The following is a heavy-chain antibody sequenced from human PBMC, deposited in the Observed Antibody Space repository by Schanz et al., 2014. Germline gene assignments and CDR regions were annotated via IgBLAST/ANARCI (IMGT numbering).Heavy chain of an antibody. CDR3: ARLDGFGY. Sequence: QVQLVESGGGVVQPGRSLRLSCAASGFTFSSYGMHWVRQPPGKGLEWIGEVYHSGTTNYNPSLKSRVTISVDTSKNQFSLTLTSVTAADTAVYYCARLDGFGYWGQGTLVTVSS. D-gene: IGHD3-10*01. V-gene: IGHV4-4*02. CDR2: VYHSGTT. J-gene: IGHJ4*02. CDR1: GFTFSSYG.